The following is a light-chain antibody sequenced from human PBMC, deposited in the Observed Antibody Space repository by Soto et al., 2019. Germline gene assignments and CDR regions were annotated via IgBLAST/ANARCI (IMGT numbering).Light chain of an antibody. CDR1: QSILYTSNNKNY. J-gene: IGKJ5*01. CDR3: QQYGGSPRT. V-gene: IGKV4-1*01. CDR2: WAS. Sequence: DIVMTQSPDSLAVSLGERATINCKSSQSILYTSNNKNYIAWYQQKAGQPPRLLNTWASTRVSGVPDRFSGSGSGTDFTLTIARLEPEDFAVYYCQQYGGSPRTFGQGTRLEIK.